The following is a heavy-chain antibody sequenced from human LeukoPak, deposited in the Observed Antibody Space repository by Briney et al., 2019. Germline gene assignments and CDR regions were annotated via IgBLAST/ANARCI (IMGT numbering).Heavy chain of an antibody. CDR2: ISSSSSYI. J-gene: IGHJ6*02. CDR1: GFTFSSYS. V-gene: IGHV3-21*01. Sequence: GGSLRLSCAASGFTFSSYSMNWVRQAPGKGLEWVSSISSSSSYIYHADSVKGRFTISRDNAKNSLYLQMNSLRAEDTAVYYCARDRYQLLVYYYYYGMDVWGQGTTVTVSS. D-gene: IGHD2-2*01. CDR3: ARDRYQLLVYYYYYGMDV.